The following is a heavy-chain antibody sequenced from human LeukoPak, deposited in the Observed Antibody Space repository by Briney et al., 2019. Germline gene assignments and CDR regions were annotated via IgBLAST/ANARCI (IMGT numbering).Heavy chain of an antibody. Sequence: PSETLSLTCTVSGGSISSYYWSWIRQPPGKGLEWIGYIYYSGSTYYNPSLKSRVTISVDTSKNQFSLKLSSVTAADTAVYYCARVPLWFGELSVDYWGQGTLVTVSS. V-gene: IGHV4-30-4*01. CDR3: ARVPLWFGELSVDY. CDR1: GGSISSYY. J-gene: IGHJ4*02. D-gene: IGHD3-10*01. CDR2: IYYSGST.